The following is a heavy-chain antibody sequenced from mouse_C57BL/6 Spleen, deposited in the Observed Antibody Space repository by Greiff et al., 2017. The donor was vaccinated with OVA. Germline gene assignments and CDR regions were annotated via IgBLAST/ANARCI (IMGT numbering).Heavy chain of an antibody. CDR3: AKGGYGNDFDY. Sequence: QVQLQQPGAELVRPGSSVKLSCKASGYTFTSYWMDWVKQRPGQGLEWIGNIYPSDSETHYNQKFKDKATLTVDKSSSTAYMQLSSLTSEDSAVYYCAKGGYGNDFDYWGQGTTLTVSS. CDR2: IYPSDSET. V-gene: IGHV1-61*01. D-gene: IGHD2-1*01. J-gene: IGHJ2*01. CDR1: GYTFTSYW.